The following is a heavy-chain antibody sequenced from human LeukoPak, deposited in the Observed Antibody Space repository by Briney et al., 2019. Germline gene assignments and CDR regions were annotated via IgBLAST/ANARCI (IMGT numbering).Heavy chain of an antibody. V-gene: IGHV4-38-2*02. CDR3: ARDYDILTGDDAFDI. Sequence: SETLSLTYTVTVYSISSGYYWGWIRQPPGKGLEWIGSIYHSGSTYYNPSLKSRVTISVDTSKNQFSLKLSSVTAADTAVYYCARDYDILTGDDAFDIWGQGTMVTVSS. J-gene: IGHJ3*02. CDR2: IYHSGST. D-gene: IGHD3-9*01. CDR1: VYSISSGYY.